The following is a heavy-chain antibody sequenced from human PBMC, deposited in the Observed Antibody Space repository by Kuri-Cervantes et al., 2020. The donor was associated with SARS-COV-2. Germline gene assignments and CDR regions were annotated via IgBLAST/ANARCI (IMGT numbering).Heavy chain of an antibody. Sequence: GESLKISCAASGFTFSDHYLDWVRQAPGKGLEWVGRSKNRNNGYTTEYAASVEGRFTISRDVSKHSLYLQMNSLRLEDAAVYYCVRARCDILTCRYGMDVWGQGTTVTVSS. D-gene: IGHD3-9*01. V-gene: IGHV3-72*01. CDR1: GFTFSDHY. CDR3: VRARCDILTCRYGMDV. J-gene: IGHJ6*02. CDR2: SKNRNNGYTT.